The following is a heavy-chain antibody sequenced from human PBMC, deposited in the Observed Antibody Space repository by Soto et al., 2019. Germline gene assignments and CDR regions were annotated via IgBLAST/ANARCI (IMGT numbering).Heavy chain of an antibody. J-gene: IGHJ4*02. V-gene: IGHV1-69*08. Sequence: QVQLVQSGAEVKKPGSSVKVSCKASGGTFSSYTISWVRQAPGQGLEWMGRIIPILGIANYAQKFQGRVTITXXKXTTXAYMELSSLRSEDTAVYYCARDTGIAAAGDYYFDYWGQGTLVTVSS. CDR2: IIPILGIA. D-gene: IGHD6-13*01. CDR1: GGTFSSYT. CDR3: ARDTGIAAAGDYYFDY.